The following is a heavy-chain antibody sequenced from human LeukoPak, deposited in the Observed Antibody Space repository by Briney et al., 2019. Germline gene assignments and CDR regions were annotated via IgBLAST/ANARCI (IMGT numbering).Heavy chain of an antibody. V-gene: IGHV3-49*03. CDR1: GFNFGVVA. CDR2: IRHREYGGTA. Sequence: GRSLRLSCATSGFNFGVVAMDWIRQAPGKGLEWVGFIRHREYGGTAEYAASVNGRFAISRDDSKSIVYLQMNDLRTEDTGVYYCARERARDVDYWGLGTLVTVSS. J-gene: IGHJ4*02. CDR3: ARERARDVDY.